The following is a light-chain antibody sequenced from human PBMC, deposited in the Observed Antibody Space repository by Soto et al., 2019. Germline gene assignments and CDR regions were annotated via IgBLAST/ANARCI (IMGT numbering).Light chain of an antibody. V-gene: IGKV3-20*01. CDR3: QQYGSSPLT. CDR2: GAS. CDR1: QSVSSSY. J-gene: IGKJ1*01. Sequence: DIVLTQSPGTLSLSPGERATLSCRASQSVSSSYLAWYQQKPGQAPRLLSYGASSRATGIPDRFSGSGSGTDFTLTISRLEPEDFAVYFCQQYGSSPLTFGQGTKVDI.